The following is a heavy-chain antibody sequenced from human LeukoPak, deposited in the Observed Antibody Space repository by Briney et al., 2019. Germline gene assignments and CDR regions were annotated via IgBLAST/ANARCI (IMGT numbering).Heavy chain of an antibody. Sequence: GGSLRLSCAASGFTFSSYGMHWVRQAPGKGLEWVAVISFDGSKKYYADSVKGRFTISRDNSKNTLYLQMNSLRAEDTAVYYCARDLFENIVVVVAATPGDYWGQGTLVTVSS. CDR3: ARDLFENIVVVVAATPGDY. CDR1: GFTFSSYG. D-gene: IGHD2-15*01. J-gene: IGHJ4*02. CDR2: ISFDGSKK. V-gene: IGHV3-30*03.